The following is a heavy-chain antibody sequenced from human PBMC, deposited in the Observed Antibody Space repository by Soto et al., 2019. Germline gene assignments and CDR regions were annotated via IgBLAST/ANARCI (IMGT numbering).Heavy chain of an antibody. Sequence: QVQLQESGPGLVKPSETLSLTCTVSGGSISSYYWSWIRQPPGKGLEWIGYIYYSGSTNYNPSLKSRVTISVDTSKNQFSLKLSSVTAADTAVYYCARQTTVTRRSWYFDLWGRGTLVTVSS. V-gene: IGHV4-59*08. CDR3: ARQTTVTRRSWYFDL. D-gene: IGHD4-17*01. CDR2: IYYSGST. CDR1: GGSISSYY. J-gene: IGHJ2*01.